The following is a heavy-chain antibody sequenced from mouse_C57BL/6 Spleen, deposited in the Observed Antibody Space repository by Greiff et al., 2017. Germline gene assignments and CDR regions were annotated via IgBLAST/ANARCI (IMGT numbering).Heavy chain of an antibody. CDR2: IYPGDGDT. Sequence: VQLQQSGAELVKPGASVKISCKASGCAFSSYWMNWVKQRPGKGLEWIGQIYPGDGDTNYNGKFKGKATLTADKSSSTAYMQLSILTSEYAAVYFCASDGWDKFAYWGQGTLVTVSA. CDR3: ASDGWDKFAY. V-gene: IGHV1-80*01. D-gene: IGHD4-1*01. CDR1: GCAFSSYW. J-gene: IGHJ3*01.